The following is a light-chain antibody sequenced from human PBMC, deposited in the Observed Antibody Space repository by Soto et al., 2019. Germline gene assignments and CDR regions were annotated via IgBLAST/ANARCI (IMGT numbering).Light chain of an antibody. CDR3: PQPNSYPLT. CDR2: AAS. Sequence: LSGLRVTIEERVTITCRASQGISSYLAWYQQKPGKAPKLLIYAASTLQSGVPSRFSGSGSGTDFTLTIYSLQPQSCETYYTPQPNSYPLTSAGGTKVDIK. J-gene: IGKJ4*01. CDR1: QGISSY. V-gene: IGKV1-9*01.